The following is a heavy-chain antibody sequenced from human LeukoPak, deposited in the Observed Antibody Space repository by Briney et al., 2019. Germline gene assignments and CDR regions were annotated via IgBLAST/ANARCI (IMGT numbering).Heavy chain of an antibody. J-gene: IGHJ5*02. D-gene: IGHD2-2*01. Sequence: SQTLSLTCTVSGGSISSGGYYWSWIRRHPGKGLEWIGYIYYSGNTYYNPSLKSRVTISVDTSKNQFSLKLSSVTAADTAVYYCARGYCTSSSCFARHWFDPWGQGTLVTVSS. V-gene: IGHV4-31*03. CDR3: ARGYCTSSSCFARHWFDP. CDR2: IYYSGNT. CDR1: GGSISSGGYY.